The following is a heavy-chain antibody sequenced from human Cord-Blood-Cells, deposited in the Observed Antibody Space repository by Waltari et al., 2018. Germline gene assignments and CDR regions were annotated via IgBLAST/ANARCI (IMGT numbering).Heavy chain of an antibody. CDR2: IYSGGST. V-gene: IGHV3-66*01. J-gene: IGHJ4*02. D-gene: IGHD6-13*01. Sequence: EVQLVESGGGLVQPGGSLRLSCATSGFTVSSNYMSWVRQAPGKGLEWVSVIYSGGSTYYADSVKGRFTISRDNSKNTLYLQMNSLRAEDTAVYYCARDGRRSSYDYWGQGTLVTVSS. CDR3: ARDGRRSSYDY. CDR1: GFTVSSNY.